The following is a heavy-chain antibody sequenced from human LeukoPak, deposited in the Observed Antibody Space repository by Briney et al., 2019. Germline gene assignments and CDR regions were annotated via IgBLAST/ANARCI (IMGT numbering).Heavy chain of an antibody. CDR1: GFTISSYR. Sequence: PGGFLRLSCAASGFTISSYRMHWVRQTPGEGLVWVSRNMDGSTTNYAASVKGRFTISRDNAKNTLYLQMNSLRAEDAAVYYCARDEGTYGMDVWGQGTTVTVSS. J-gene: IGHJ6*02. D-gene: IGHD1-1*01. CDR2: NMDGSTT. CDR3: ARDEGTYGMDV. V-gene: IGHV3-74*01.